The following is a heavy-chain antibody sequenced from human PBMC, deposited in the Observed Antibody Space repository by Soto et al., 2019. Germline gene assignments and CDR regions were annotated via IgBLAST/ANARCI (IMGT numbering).Heavy chain of an antibody. D-gene: IGHD3-9*01. CDR1: GGTFSSYA. CDR3: ARSARYFDWFSIGYYFDY. V-gene: IGHV1-69*01. CDR2: IIPIFGTA. Sequence: QVQLVQSGAEVKKPGSSVKVSCKASGGTFSSYAISWVRQAPGQGLEWMGGIIPIFGTANYAQKFQGRVTITADESTSTAYMELSSLRSEDTAVYYCARSARYFDWFSIGYYFDYWGQGTLVTVSS. J-gene: IGHJ4*02.